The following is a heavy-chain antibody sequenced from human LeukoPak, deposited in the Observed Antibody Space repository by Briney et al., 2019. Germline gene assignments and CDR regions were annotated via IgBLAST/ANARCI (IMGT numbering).Heavy chain of an antibody. D-gene: IGHD5-24*01. V-gene: IGHV7-4-1*02. CDR2: INTNTGNP. CDR1: GYTFTTYA. J-gene: IGHJ4*02. Sequence: ASVKVSCKASGYTFTTYAMNWVRQAPGQGFEWMGWINTNTGNPTYAQGFTGRFVFSLDTSVGTAYLQISSLKAEDTAVYYCARDQGGYIYKGIDYWGQGTLVTVSS. CDR3: ARDQGGYIYKGIDY.